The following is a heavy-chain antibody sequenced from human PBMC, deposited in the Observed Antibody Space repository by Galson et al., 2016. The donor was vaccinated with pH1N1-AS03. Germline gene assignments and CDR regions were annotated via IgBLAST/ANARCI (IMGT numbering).Heavy chain of an antibody. V-gene: IGHV4-59*01. D-gene: IGHD4-17*01. CDR2: MFYSGRT. CDR1: GDSISSYY. J-gene: IGHJ4*02. Sequence: ETLSLTCTVSGDSISSYYWSWIRQPPGKGLEWIGYMFYSGRTKYNSSLKSRVSISGDTSKTQISLKLTSVTAADTAVYYCARAPLYGDYVLDSWGPGTLVTVSS. CDR3: ARAPLYGDYVLDS.